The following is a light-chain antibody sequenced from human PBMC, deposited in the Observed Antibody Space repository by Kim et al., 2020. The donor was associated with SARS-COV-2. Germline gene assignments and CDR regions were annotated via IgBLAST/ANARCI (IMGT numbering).Light chain of an antibody. Sequence: VSPGQTASITCSGDKLGDKYACWYQQKPGQSPVRVIYQDSKRPSGIPERFSGSNSGNAATLTIGGTQAMDEADYYCQAWDSSTGVVFGGGTQLTVL. J-gene: IGLJ2*01. V-gene: IGLV3-1*01. CDR3: QAWDSSTGVV. CDR2: QDS. CDR1: KLGDKY.